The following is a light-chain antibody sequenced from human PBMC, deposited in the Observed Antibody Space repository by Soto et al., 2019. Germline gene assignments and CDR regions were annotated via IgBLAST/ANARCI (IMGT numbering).Light chain of an antibody. Sequence: LTQPASVSGSPGQSITISCTGTSSDVGGYNYVSWYQQHPGKAPKLMIYDVSNRPSGVSNRFSGSKSGNTASLTISGLQTEDEADYYCSSYTSSSTLPWVFGNGTKVTVL. CDR3: SSYTSSSTLPWV. CDR2: DVS. J-gene: IGLJ1*01. V-gene: IGLV2-14*01. CDR1: SSDVGGYNY.